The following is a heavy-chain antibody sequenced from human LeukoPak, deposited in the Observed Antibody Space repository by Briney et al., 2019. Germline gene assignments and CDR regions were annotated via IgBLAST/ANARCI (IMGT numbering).Heavy chain of an antibody. CDR3: ASGGSGSYYFHY. Sequence: GGALRLSCAASGFTFSSYSMNWVRQAPGKGLEWVSSISSSSSYIYYADSVKGRFTISRDNAKNSLYLQMNSLRAEDTAVYYCASGGSGSYYFHYWGQGTLVTVSS. J-gene: IGHJ4*02. CDR1: GFTFSSYS. V-gene: IGHV3-21*01. CDR2: ISSSSSYI. D-gene: IGHD3-10*01.